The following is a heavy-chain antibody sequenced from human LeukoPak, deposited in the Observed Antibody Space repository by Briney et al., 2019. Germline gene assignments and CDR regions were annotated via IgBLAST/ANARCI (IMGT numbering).Heavy chain of an antibody. V-gene: IGHV3-66*02. D-gene: IGHD1-26*01. CDR1: GFTVSSNY. CDR2: IYSGGST. CDR3: ARHPGDFTGIVNYYYMDV. Sequence: PGGSLRLSCAASGFTVSSNYMSWVRQAPGKGLEWVSVIYSGGSTYYADSVKGRFTISRDNSNNTLFLQMNSLRPEDTAVYYCARHPGDFTGIVNYYYMDVWGKGTTVTVSS. J-gene: IGHJ6*03.